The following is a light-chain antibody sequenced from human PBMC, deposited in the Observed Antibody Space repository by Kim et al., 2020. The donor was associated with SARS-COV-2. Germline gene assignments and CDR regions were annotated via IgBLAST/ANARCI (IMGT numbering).Light chain of an antibody. V-gene: IGLV2-14*03. CDR3: TSYTISSTLGL. Sequence: QSVLTQPASVSGSPGQSITISCTGTSSDVGGYDYVSWYQQHPGKAPKLMIYDVNKRPSGVSNRFSGSKSGNTASLTISGLQAEDEADYYCTSYTISSTLGLFGGGTQLTVL. CDR2: DVN. CDR1: SSDVGGYDY. J-gene: IGLJ3*02.